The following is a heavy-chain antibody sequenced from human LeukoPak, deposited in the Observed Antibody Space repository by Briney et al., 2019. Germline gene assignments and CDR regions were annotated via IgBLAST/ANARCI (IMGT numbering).Heavy chain of an antibody. D-gene: IGHD2-15*01. V-gene: IGHV1-18*01. Sequence: ASVKVSCKASGYTFTSYGISWVRQAPGQGLEWMGWISAYNGNTNYAQKLQGRVTMTTDTSTSTAYMELRSLRPDDTAVYYCARDLSRYCSGGSCSADVWGKGTTVTVSS. CDR3: ARDLSRYCSGGSCSADV. J-gene: IGHJ6*04. CDR1: GYTFTSYG. CDR2: ISAYNGNT.